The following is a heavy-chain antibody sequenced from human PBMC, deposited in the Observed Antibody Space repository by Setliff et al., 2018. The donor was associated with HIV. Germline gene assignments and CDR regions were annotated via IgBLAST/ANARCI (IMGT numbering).Heavy chain of an antibody. CDR1: DASITADTFY. CDR2: IHNSGTT. CDR3: ARSNLEPTLRLFDP. D-gene: IGHD1-1*01. J-gene: IGHJ5*02. V-gene: IGHV4-30-4*08. Sequence: SETLSLTCTVSDASITADTFYWNWLRQPPGKGPEWIGYIHNSGTTHYNPAFESRLIISLDMSNNRFALTLASVTAADTAVYYCARSNLEPTLRLFDPWGPGTLVTVSS.